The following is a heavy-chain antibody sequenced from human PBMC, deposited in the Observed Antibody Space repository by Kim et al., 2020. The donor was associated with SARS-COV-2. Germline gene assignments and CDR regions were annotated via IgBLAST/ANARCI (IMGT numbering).Heavy chain of an antibody. D-gene: IGHD6-13*01. CDR3: ARDMGVAAAGYFHY. CDR2: ILPVLGTT. J-gene: IGHJ4*02. Sequence: SVKVSCKASGGTFSTYLVSWLRQAPGQGPEWLGRILPVLGTTDYAQKFQDRVTINADKSTGTAYMELRSLRFEDTAVYYCARDMGVAAAGYFHYCGQGTQVTVSS. CDR1: GGTFSTYL. V-gene: IGHV1-69*08.